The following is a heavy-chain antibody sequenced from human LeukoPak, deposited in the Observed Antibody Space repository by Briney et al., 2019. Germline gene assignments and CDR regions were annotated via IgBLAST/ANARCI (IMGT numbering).Heavy chain of an antibody. V-gene: IGHV3-30*02. D-gene: IGHD2-2*02. CDR3: AKDGGYCSSTSCYSSHWFDP. Sequence: PGGSLRLSCAASGFTFSSYGMHWVRQAPGKGLEWVAFIRYDGSNEYYADSVKGRFTISRDNSKNTLYLQMNSLRAEDTAVYYCAKDGGYCSSTSCYSSHWFDPWGQGTLVTVSS. J-gene: IGHJ5*02. CDR1: GFTFSSYG. CDR2: IRYDGSNE.